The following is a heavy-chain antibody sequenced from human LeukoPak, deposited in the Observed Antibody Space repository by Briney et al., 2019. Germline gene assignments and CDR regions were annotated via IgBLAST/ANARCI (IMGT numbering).Heavy chain of an antibody. J-gene: IGHJ4*02. Sequence: GGSLRLSCAASGFTFRNYAMTWIRQAPGKGLEWVSSIPSSGDGTYYADSVKGRFTISRDNSKNMLYLQMNSLRAEDTAVYYCARRTSGAFDFWDQGTLVTVSS. CDR1: GFTFRNYA. CDR2: IPSSGDGT. V-gene: IGHV3-23*01. CDR3: ARRTSGAFDF. D-gene: IGHD5-12*01.